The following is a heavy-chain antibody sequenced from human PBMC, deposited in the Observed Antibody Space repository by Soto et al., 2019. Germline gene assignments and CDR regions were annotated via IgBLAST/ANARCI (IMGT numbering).Heavy chain of an antibody. CDR1: GYSISRGYN. CDR3: TRGGSRLRPYS. CDR2: IFHSGTT. V-gene: IGHV4-38-2*01. D-gene: IGHD6-6*01. Sequence: SETLSLTCAVSGYSISRGYNWGWIRQPPGKGLEWIASIFHSGTTFYNPSLRSRVTISVDTSRNEFSLNLSSLTAADTAVYFCTRGGSRLRPYSGGQGTLVTVSP. J-gene: IGHJ5*01.